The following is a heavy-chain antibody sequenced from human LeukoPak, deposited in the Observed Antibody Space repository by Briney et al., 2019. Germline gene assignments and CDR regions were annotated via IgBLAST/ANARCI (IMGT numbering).Heavy chain of an antibody. CDR3: ARGSKDAFDI. CDR1: GFTFSSYS. D-gene: IGHD6-6*01. J-gene: IGHJ3*02. CDR2: ISSSSTI. V-gene: IGHV3-48*01. Sequence: PGGSLRLSCAASGFTFSSYSMNWVRQAPGKGLEWVSYISSSSTIYYADSVKGRFTISRDNAKNSLYLQMNSLRAEDTAVYYCARGSKDAFDIWGQGTMVTVSS.